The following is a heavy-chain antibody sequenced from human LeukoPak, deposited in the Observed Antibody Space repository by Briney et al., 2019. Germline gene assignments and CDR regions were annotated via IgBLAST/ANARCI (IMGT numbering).Heavy chain of an antibody. V-gene: IGHV3-7*01. CDR3: ARNMVRGVITSRFDY. CDR2: IKQDGSEK. J-gene: IGHJ4*02. CDR1: GFTFSSYW. D-gene: IGHD3-10*01. Sequence: GGSLRLSCAASGFTFSSYWMSWVRQAPGKGLEWAANIKQDGSEKYYVDSVKGRFTISRDNAKNSLYLQMNSLRAEDTAVYYCARNMVRGVITSRFDYWGQGTLVTVSS.